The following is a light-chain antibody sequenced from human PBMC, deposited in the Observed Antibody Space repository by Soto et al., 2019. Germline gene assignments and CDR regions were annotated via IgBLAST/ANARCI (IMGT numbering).Light chain of an antibody. J-gene: IGKJ1*01. CDR1: QTVNTY. V-gene: IGKV1-39*01. Sequence: DIQMTQSPSSLSASIGDRVTITCRASQTVNTYLHWYQQKPGKAPNLLIYAASNLHSGAPSRFSGSGSGTHFTLTINSLQPEDFATYYCQQSFNTPWTFGQGTKVDIK. CDR3: QQSFNTPWT. CDR2: AAS.